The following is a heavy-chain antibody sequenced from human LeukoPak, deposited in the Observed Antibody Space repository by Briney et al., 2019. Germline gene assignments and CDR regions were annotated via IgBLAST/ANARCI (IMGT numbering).Heavy chain of an antibody. Sequence: GGSLRLSCSASGFTFRSYAMSWVRQAPGKGLEWVSGISGSGGTTYYADSVKGRFTISSDNAKNSLFLQMNSLRDEDTAVYYCARELSMDVWGQGTTVTVSS. V-gene: IGHV3-23*01. CDR2: ISGSGGTT. J-gene: IGHJ6*02. CDR3: ARELSMDV. CDR1: GFTFRSYA.